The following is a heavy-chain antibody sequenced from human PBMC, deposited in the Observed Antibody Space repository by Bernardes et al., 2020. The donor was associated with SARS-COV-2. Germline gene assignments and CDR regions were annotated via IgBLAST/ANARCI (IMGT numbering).Heavy chain of an antibody. CDR1: GGSVSSGSYY. J-gene: IGHJ5*02. CDR2: IYYSGST. D-gene: IGHD3-3*01. V-gene: IGHV4-61*01. CDR3: ARGISSITIFGVVSRWFDP. Sequence: SETLSLICTVSGGSVSSGSYYWSWIRQPPGKGLEWIGYIYYSGSTNYNPSLKSRVTISVDTSKNQFSLKLSSVTAADTAVYYCARGISSITIFGVVSRWFDPWGQGTLVTVSS.